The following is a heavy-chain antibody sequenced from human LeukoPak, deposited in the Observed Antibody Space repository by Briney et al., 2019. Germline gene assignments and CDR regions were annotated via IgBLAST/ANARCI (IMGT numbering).Heavy chain of an antibody. CDR2: IIPIFGTA. CDR3: AREGDIVATID. V-gene: IGHV1-69*01. Sequence: WMGWIIPIFGTANYAQKFQGRVTITADESTSTAYMELSSLRSEDTAVYYCAREGDIVATIDWGQGTLVTVSS. D-gene: IGHD5-12*01. J-gene: IGHJ4*02.